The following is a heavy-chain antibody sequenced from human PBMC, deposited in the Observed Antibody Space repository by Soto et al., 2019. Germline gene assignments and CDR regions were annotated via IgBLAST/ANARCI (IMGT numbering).Heavy chain of an antibody. CDR3: AVTTLKVGAFDI. Sequence: QVQLVQSGAEVKKPGASVKVSCKASGYTFTSYAMHWVRQAPGQRLEWMGWINAGNGNTKYSQKFQGRVTITRDTSASTAYMELSSMRSEDTAVYYCAVTTLKVGAFDIWGQGTMVTVSS. D-gene: IGHD4-17*01. V-gene: IGHV1-3*01. CDR2: INAGNGNT. J-gene: IGHJ3*02. CDR1: GYTFTSYA.